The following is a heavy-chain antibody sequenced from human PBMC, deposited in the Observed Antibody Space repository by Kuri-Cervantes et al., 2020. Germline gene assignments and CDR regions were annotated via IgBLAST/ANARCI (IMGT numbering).Heavy chain of an antibody. CDR3: ARAFGGSSGWLDY. Sequence: SETLSLTCTVSGGSISSYYRSWIRQPPGKGLEWIGSIYHSGSTYYNPSLKSRVTISVDTSKNQFSLKLSSVTAADTAAYYCARAFGGSSGWLDYWGQGTLVTVSS. CDR2: IYHSGST. D-gene: IGHD6-19*01. J-gene: IGHJ4*02. V-gene: IGHV4-59*12. CDR1: GGSISSYY.